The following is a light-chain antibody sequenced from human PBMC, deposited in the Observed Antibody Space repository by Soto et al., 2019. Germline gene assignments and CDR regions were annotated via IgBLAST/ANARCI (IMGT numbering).Light chain of an antibody. CDR2: DAS. CDR3: QQRSNWPPEVT. Sequence: EIVFTQSPDTLSLSPGERATLSCRASQSVSSSLSWYQQKPGQAPRLLIYDASNRATGIPARFSGSGSGTDFTLTISSLAPEDFAVYYCQQRSNWPPEVTFGPGTKVDIK. J-gene: IGKJ3*01. V-gene: IGKV3-11*01. CDR1: QSVSSS.